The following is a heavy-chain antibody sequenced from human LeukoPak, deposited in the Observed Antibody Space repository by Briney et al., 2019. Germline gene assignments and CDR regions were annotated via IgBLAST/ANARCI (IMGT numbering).Heavy chain of an antibody. CDR1: GYTFYTFADYF. D-gene: IGHD4-17*01. Sequence: ASVKVSCKASGYTFYTFADYFIHWVRQAPGQGLEWMGWISGYNANANYAQKLQGRLTMTTDTSTSTAYMELRSLRSDDTAVYYCARGDYGDSASIDYWGQGSLVTVSS. V-gene: IGHV1-18*04. J-gene: IGHJ4*02. CDR3: ARGDYGDSASIDY. CDR2: ISGYNANA.